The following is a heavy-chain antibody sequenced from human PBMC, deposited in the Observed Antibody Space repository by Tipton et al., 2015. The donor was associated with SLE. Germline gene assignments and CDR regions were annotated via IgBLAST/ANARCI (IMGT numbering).Heavy chain of an antibody. D-gene: IGHD1-26*01. CDR2: INHSGST. V-gene: IGHV4-39*07. CDR1: GGSISSSSYY. CDR3: ARLSADSWEPALYFDY. Sequence: TLSLTCTVSGGSISSSSYYWGWIRQPPGKGLEWIGEINHSGSTNYNPSLKSRVTISVDTSKNQFSLKLSSVTAADTAVYYCARLSADSWEPALYFDYWGQGALVTVSS. J-gene: IGHJ4*02.